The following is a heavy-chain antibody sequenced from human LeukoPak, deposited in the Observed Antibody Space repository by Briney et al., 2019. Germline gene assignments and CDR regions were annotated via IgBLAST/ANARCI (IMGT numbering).Heavy chain of an antibody. J-gene: IGHJ6*02. CDR2: ISAYNGNT. V-gene: IGHV1-18*01. CDR1: GYTFTIYG. Sequence: ASVTVSFKASGYTFTIYGISWVRQAPGQGLEWMGWISAYNGNTNYAQKLQGRVTMTTDTSTSTAYMELRSLRSDNTAVYYCARDRSDTYLFYYYGMDVWGQGTTVTVSS. D-gene: IGHD2-15*01. CDR3: ARDRSDTYLFYYYGMDV.